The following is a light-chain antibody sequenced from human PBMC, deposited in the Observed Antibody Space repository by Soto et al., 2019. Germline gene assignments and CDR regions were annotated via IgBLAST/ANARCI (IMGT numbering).Light chain of an antibody. Sequence: QAVVTQEPSLTVSPGGTVTLTCGSTTGTVTSGHYPYWFQQKPGQAPRTLIYDTSNKHSWTPARFSGSLLGGKAALTLSGAQPEDEAEYYCLLSYSDYVIFGGGTKLTVL. CDR3: LLSYSDYVI. CDR1: TGTVTSGHY. V-gene: IGLV7-46*01. J-gene: IGLJ2*01. CDR2: DTS.